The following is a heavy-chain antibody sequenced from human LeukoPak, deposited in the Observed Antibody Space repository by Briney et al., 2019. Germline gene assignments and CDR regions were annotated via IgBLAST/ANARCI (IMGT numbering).Heavy chain of an antibody. CDR1: GYTFIDYY. CDR3: ARDLGFCSGGSCGSMTTVTSYDY. D-gene: IGHD2-15*01. V-gene: IGHV1-2*02. Sequence: ASVKVSCKASGYTFIDYYMHWVRQAPGQGLEWMGWLNPKSGATNFAQKFQGRVTMTRETSITTAYMELSRLRSDDTAVYYCARDLGFCSGGSCGSMTTVTSYDYWGQGTLVTISS. CDR2: LNPKSGAT. J-gene: IGHJ4*02.